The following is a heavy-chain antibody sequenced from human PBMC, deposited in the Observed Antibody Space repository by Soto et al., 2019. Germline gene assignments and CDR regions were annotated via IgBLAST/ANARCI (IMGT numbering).Heavy chain of an antibody. CDR3: ARGGKAFWSGPFDY. D-gene: IGHD3-3*01. CDR2: IDTSGST. J-gene: IGHJ4*02. CDR1: GFSIMNYD. V-gene: IGHV4-4*07. Sequence: PAGTXSLTCTVSGFSIMNYDFNWIRHPAGKGLEWIGRIDTSGSTNYNPSLKSRVTMSVDTSKQEFSLKLSSVTAADTALYYCARGGKAFWSGPFDYWGRGALVTVSS.